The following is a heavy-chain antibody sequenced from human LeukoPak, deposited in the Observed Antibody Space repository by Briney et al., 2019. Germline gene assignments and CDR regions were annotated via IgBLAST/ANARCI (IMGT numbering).Heavy chain of an antibody. Sequence: TSQTLSLTCTVSGGSISSGSYYWSWIRQPAGKGLEWIGRIYTSGSTNYNPSLKSRVTISVDTSKNQFSLKLSSVTAADTAVYYCAHGSRKYSGSYYPTDAFDIWGQGTMVTVSS. CDR1: GGSISSGSYY. D-gene: IGHD1-26*01. CDR3: AHGSRKYSGSYYPTDAFDI. V-gene: IGHV4-61*02. CDR2: IYTSGST. J-gene: IGHJ3*02.